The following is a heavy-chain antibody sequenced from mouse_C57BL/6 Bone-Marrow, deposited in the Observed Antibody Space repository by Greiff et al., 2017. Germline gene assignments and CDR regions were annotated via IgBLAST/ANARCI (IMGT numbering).Heavy chain of an antibody. V-gene: IGHV5-17*01. J-gene: IGHJ1*03. D-gene: IGHD2-3*01. Sequence: DVKLVESGGGLVKPGGSLKLSCAASGFTFSDYGMHWVRQAPEKGLEWVAYISSGSSTIYYADPVKGRFTISRDNAKNTLFLQMTSLRSEDTAMYYCARDGYYFYWYFDVWGTGTTVTVSS. CDR2: ISSGSSTI. CDR3: ARDGYYFYWYFDV. CDR1: GFTFSDYG.